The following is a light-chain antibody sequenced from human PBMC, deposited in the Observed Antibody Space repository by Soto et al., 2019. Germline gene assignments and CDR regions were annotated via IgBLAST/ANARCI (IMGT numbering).Light chain of an antibody. CDR2: QED. V-gene: IGLV6-57*01. J-gene: IGLJ3*02. Sequence: NFMLTQPPSVSESLGKTVTISCTRSSGSVAINYLQWYQQRQGSPPPALIYQEDQRAPAVPARFSSSMNSASNSASLTTSGLKTEDEADYYCQSYAVYSGVFGGGTKLTVL. CDR3: QSYAVYSGV. CDR1: SGSVAINY.